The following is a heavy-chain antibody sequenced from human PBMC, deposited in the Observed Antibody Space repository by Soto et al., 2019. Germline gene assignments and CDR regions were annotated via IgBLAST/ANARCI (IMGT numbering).Heavy chain of an antibody. CDR1: GFTFSSYS. D-gene: IGHD3-22*01. V-gene: IGHV3-21*01. CDR3: ATEKHYFDTGGYYY. CDR2: ISSSSSYI. J-gene: IGHJ4*02. Sequence: EVQLVESGGGLVKPGGSLRLSCAASGFTFSSYSMNWVRQAPGKGLEWVSSISSSSSYIYYADSVKGRFTISRDNAKNSLYLQMNSLRAEDTAVYYCATEKHYFDTGGYYYWGQGTLVNVSS.